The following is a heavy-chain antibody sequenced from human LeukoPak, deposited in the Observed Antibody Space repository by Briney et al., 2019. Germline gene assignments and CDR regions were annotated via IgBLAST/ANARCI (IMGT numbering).Heavy chain of an antibody. V-gene: IGHV3-23*01. CDR2: ISGSGGGT. D-gene: IGHD6-6*01. Sequence: GGSLRLSCAVSGITLSNYAMSWVRQAPGKGLEWVAGISGSGGGTHYADSVKGRFTISRDNPKNTLYLQMNNLRAGDTAVYYCGCSSSPPQPRFDYWGQGTLVTVSS. J-gene: IGHJ4*02. CDR1: GITLSNYA. CDR3: GCSSSPPQPRFDY.